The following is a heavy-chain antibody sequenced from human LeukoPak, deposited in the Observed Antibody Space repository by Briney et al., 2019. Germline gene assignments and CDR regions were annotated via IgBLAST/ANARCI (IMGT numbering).Heavy chain of an antibody. CDR1: GFTFSSYS. Sequence: GGSLRLSCAAFGFTFSSYSMNWVRQAPGKGLEWVSSISSSSSYIYYADSVKGRFTISRDNAKNSLYLQMNSLRAEDTAVYYCARNRRTARYFDYWGQGTLVTVSS. D-gene: IGHD2/OR15-2a*01. J-gene: IGHJ4*02. V-gene: IGHV3-21*01. CDR3: ARNRRTARYFDY. CDR2: ISSSSSYI.